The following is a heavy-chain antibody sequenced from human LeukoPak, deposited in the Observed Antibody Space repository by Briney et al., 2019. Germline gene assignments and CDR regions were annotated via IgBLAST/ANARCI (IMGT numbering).Heavy chain of an antibody. V-gene: IGHV1-2*02. D-gene: IGHD2-15*01. J-gene: IGHJ4*02. Sequence: GASLKVSCKASVYTFTRYYMHWVRQAPGQGLEWMGWINPNSGVTNYAQKCQGRVTMTRDTSISTAYMELSRLRSDDTAVYYRARDCSGGSRYSRGDYWGQGTLVTVSS. CDR1: VYTFTRYY. CDR2: INPNSGVT. CDR3: ARDCSGGSRYSRGDY.